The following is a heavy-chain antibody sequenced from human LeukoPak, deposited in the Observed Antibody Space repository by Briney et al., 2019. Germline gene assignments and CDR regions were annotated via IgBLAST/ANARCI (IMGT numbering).Heavy chain of an antibody. D-gene: IGHD5-12*01. CDR2: LSGSGGST. CDR1: GFTFSDYA. CDR3: AKGDMPIVARALDY. V-gene: IGHV3-23*01. J-gene: IGHJ4*02. Sequence: GGSLRLSCAASGFTFSDYAMNWVRQAPGKGLEWVSALSGSGGSTYYADSVQGRFTISRNNYENTLYLQMSRLRSEDTAVYYCAKGDMPIVARALDYWGQGTLVTVSS.